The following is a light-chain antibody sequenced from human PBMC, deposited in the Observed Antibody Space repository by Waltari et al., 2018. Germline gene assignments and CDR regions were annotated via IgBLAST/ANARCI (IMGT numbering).Light chain of an antibody. J-gene: IGLJ2*01. V-gene: IGLV2-11*01. CDR3: CSYAGSYTV. Sequence: QSALTQPRSVSGSPGQSVTISCTGTSSAVGNYNYVSWYQQHPGKAPKLMIYDVSKRPSGVPDRFSGSKSGNTASLSISGLQGDDEADYYCCSYAGSYTVFGGGTKLTVL. CDR2: DVS. CDR1: SSAVGNYNY.